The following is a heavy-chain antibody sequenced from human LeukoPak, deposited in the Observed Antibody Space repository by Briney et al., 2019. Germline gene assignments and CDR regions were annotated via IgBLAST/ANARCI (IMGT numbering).Heavy chain of an antibody. J-gene: IGHJ4*02. CDR3: VKEPTERYYIDY. V-gene: IGHV3-9*01. Sequence: GRSLRLSCAASGFTFDNYAMHWVRQAPGKGLEWVSGISWDSGSVEYADSVKGRFIISRDNAKSSLFLQMSSLRAEDTALYYCVKEPTERYYIDYWGQGTPVTVSS. CDR1: GFTFDNYA. D-gene: IGHD1-1*01. CDR2: ISWDSGSV.